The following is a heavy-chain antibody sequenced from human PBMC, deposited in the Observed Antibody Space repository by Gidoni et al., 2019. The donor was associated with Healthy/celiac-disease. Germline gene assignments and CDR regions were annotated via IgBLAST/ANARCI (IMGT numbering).Heavy chain of an antibody. V-gene: IGHV3-30*18. CDR3: AKLAFLEWLVQPRLSLEKYYFDY. CDR2: ISYDGSNQ. CDR1: GFTFSSYG. J-gene: IGHJ4*02. Sequence: QVQLVESGGGVVQPGRSLRRSCAASGFTFSSYGMHWVRQAPGKGLGWVAVISYDGSNQYYADSVKGRFTISRDNSKNTLYLQMNSLRAEDTAVYYCAKLAFLEWLVQPRLSLEKYYFDYWGQGTLVTVSS. D-gene: IGHD3-3*02.